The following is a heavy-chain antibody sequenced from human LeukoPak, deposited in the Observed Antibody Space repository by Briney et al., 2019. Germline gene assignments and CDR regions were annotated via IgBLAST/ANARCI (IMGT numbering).Heavy chain of an antibody. CDR3: ARTIAVAGGDY. CDR1: GYSISSGYY. D-gene: IGHD6-19*01. Sequence: PSETLSLTCAVSGYSISSGYYWDWIRQPPGKGLEWIGSIYHSGSTYYNPSLKSRVTISVDTSKNQFSLKLSSVTAADTAVYYCARTIAVAGGDYWGQETLVTVSS. J-gene: IGHJ4*02. V-gene: IGHV4-38-2*01. CDR2: IYHSGST.